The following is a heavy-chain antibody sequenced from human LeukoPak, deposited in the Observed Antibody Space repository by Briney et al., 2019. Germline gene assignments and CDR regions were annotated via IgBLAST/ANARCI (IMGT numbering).Heavy chain of an antibody. CDR2: INHSGST. CDR3: ARIYCSSSSCPPRPNYYFYGMDV. V-gene: IGHV4-34*01. Sequence: SETLSLTCAVYGGSFSGYYWTWIRQPPGKGLEWIGEINHSGSTNYNPSLKSRVTFSVDTSKNQLSLKLNSVTAADTAVYYCARIYCSSSSCPPRPNYYFYGMDVWGQGTTVTVSS. CDR1: GGSFSGYY. J-gene: IGHJ6*02. D-gene: IGHD2-2*01.